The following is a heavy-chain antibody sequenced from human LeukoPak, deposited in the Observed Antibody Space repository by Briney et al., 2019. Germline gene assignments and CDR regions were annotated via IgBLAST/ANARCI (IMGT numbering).Heavy chain of an antibody. CDR2: ISGSGGST. V-gene: IGHV3-23*01. CDR3: AKGTSYVLRYFDWLIPFDY. Sequence: GGSLRLSCAASGFTFSSYAMSWVRQAPGKGLEWVSAISGSGGSTYYADSVKGRFTTSRDNSKNTLYLQMNSLRAEDTAVYYCAKGTSYVLRYFDWLIPFDYGGQGTLVTVSS. CDR1: GFTFSSYA. J-gene: IGHJ4*02. D-gene: IGHD3-9*01.